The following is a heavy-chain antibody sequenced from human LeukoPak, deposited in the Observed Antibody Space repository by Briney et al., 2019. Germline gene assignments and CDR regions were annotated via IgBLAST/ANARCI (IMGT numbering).Heavy chain of an antibody. CDR2: ISSSSSYI. V-gene: IGHV3-21*01. Sequence: GGSLRLSCAASGFTFSSYSMNWVRQAPGKGLEWVSSISSSSSYIYYADSVKGRFTISRDNAKNSLYLKMNSLRAEDTAVYYCARDIYYYDSSGPGDYWGQETLVTVSS. CDR1: GFTFSSYS. CDR3: ARDIYYYDSSGPGDY. J-gene: IGHJ4*02. D-gene: IGHD3-22*01.